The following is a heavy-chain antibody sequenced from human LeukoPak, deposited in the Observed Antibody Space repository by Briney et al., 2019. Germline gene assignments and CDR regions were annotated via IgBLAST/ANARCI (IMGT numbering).Heavy chain of an antibody. CDR1: GYTFTGYH. CDR2: INPNSGDT. V-gene: IGHV1-2*06. J-gene: IGHJ4*02. Sequence: ASVKVSCKASGYTFTGYHMHWVRQAPGQGLEWMGRINPNSGDTNYAQKFQGRVTMTRDTSISTAYMELSRLRSDDTAVYYCARDYCSSTSCLFDYWGQGTLVAVSS. D-gene: IGHD2-2*01. CDR3: ARDYCSSTSCLFDY.